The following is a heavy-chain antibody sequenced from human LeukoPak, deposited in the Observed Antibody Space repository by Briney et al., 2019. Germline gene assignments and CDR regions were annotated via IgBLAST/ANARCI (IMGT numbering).Heavy chain of an antibody. CDR1: GGSISSSIDY. J-gene: IGHJ4*02. CDR3: TRDIGLGSYYIPLSFDY. D-gene: IGHD3-10*01. CDR2: IYYSGST. V-gene: IGHV4-39*07. Sequence: SETLSLTCTVSGGSISSSIDYWGWIRQPLGKGLEWIGSIYYSGSTYYNPSLESRVTISVATSKNQFSLKLSSVTAADTAVYYCTRDIGLGSYYIPLSFDYWGQGTLVTVSS.